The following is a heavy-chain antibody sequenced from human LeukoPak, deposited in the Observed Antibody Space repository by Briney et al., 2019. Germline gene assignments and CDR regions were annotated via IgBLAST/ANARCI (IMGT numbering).Heavy chain of an antibody. CDR3: VRNSGELGA. Sequence: GSLRLSCAASGFTVSNNYMSWVRRAAGKGLEWVALIYSGGSTYYADSVKGRFTISRDNSKNTLHLQMNSLRAEDTAVYYCVRNSGELGAWGQGTLVTVSS. CDR2: IYSGGST. J-gene: IGHJ5*02. CDR1: GFTVSNNY. V-gene: IGHV3-53*01. D-gene: IGHD2-21*01.